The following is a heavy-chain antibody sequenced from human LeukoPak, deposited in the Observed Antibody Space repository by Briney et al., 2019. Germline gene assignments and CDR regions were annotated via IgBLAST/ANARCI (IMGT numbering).Heavy chain of an antibody. CDR3: AQSSGWYDYFDY. D-gene: IGHD6-19*01. CDR2: IYTSGST. V-gene: IGHV4-4*07. CDR1: GGSISSYY. J-gene: IGHJ4*02. Sequence: SETLSLTCTVSGGSISSYYWSWIRQPAGKGLEWIGHIYTSGSTNYNPSLKSRVTMSVDTSKNQFSLKLSSVTAADTAVYYCAQSSGWYDYFDYWGQGTLVTVSS.